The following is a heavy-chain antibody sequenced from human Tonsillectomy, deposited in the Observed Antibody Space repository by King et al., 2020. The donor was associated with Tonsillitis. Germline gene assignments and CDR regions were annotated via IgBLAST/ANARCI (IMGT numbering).Heavy chain of an antibody. D-gene: IGHD5-12*01. CDR3: AQSGLYSGYDRGEYYFDY. CDR1: GNSINSGYY. Sequence: VQLQESGPGLVKPSETLSLTCAVSGNSINSGYYWGWIRQPPGKGLEWIGSIYHSGSTYYNPSLKSRVTISVDTSKNQFSLRLSSVTAADTAVYYCAQSGLYSGYDRGEYYFDYWGQETLLTVPS. CDR2: IYHSGST. J-gene: IGHJ4*02. V-gene: IGHV4-38-2*01.